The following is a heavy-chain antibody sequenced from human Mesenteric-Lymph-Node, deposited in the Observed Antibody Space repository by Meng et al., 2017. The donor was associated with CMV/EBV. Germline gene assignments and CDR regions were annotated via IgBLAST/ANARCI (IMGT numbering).Heavy chain of an antibody. CDR2: ISGSGGST. J-gene: IGHJ6*02. V-gene: IGHV3-23*01. CDR3: ARAGGTIFGVATSYYGMDV. D-gene: IGHD3-3*01. CDR1: GFTFSSYA. Sequence: GESLKISCAASGFTFSSYAMSWVRQAPGKGLEWVSAISGSGGSTYYADSVKGRFTISRDNAKNSLYLQMNSLRAEDTAVYYCARAGGTIFGVATSYYGMDVWGQGTTVTVSS.